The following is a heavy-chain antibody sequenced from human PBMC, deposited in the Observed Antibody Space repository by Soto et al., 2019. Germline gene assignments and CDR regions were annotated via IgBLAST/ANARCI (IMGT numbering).Heavy chain of an antibody. CDR3: AKHLPSNKIQRVWADAFHT. CDR2: VTGRTGVT. D-gene: IGHD1-26*01. V-gene: IGHV3-23*01. J-gene: IGHJ3*02. Sequence: EVQLLESGGGVVQPGGSLRLSCAASGFTFSNYAMSWVRQAPGKRLEWVSVVTGRTGVTYYADSVEGRFTISRDNSKNTLSLQMTSLGAEDTAVYYCAKHLPSNKIQRVWADAFHTWCQGTMLTVSS. CDR1: GFTFSNYA.